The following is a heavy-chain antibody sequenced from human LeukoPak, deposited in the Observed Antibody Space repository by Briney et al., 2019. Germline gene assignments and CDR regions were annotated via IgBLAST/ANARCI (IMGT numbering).Heavy chain of an antibody. J-gene: IGHJ4*02. CDR2: IWYDGSNK. V-gene: IGHV3-33*01. D-gene: IGHD3-3*01. CDR3: ARDHPYLSERPYYDFWSGYYTRGDYFDY. Sequence: GGSLRLSCAASGFTFSSYGMHWVRQAPGKGLEWVAVIWYDGSNKYYADSVKGRFTISRDNSKNTLYLQMNSLRAEDTAVYYCARDHPYLSERPYYDFWSGYYTRGDYFDYWGQGTLVTVSS. CDR1: GFTFSSYG.